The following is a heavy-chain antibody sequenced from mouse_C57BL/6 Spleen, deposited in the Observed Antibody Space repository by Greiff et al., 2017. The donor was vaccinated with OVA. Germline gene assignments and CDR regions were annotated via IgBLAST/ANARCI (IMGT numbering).Heavy chain of an antibody. V-gene: IGHV1-64*01. J-gene: IGHJ2*01. CDR2: IHPNSGST. Sequence: VQLQQSGAELVKPGASVKLSCKASGYTFTSYWMHWVKQRPGQGLEWIGMIHPNSGSTNYNEKFKSKATLTVDKSSSTAYMQLSSLTSEDSAVYYCARSGANWFDYWGQGTTLTVSS. CDR3: ARSGANWFDY. D-gene: IGHD4-1*01. CDR1: GYTFTSYW.